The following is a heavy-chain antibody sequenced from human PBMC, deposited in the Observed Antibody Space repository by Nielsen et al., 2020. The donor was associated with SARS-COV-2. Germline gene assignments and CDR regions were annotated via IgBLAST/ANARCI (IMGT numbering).Heavy chain of an antibody. D-gene: IGHD2-2*01. V-gene: IGHV3-73*01. CDR2: IRSRANSYAT. J-gene: IGHJ4*02. CDR1: GFTFSGSA. Sequence: GESLKISCAASGFTFSGSAMHRVRQASGKGLEWVGRIRSRANSYATAYAASVKGRFTISRDDSKNTAYLQMNSLRTEDTAVYYCTGRDCSSTSCLDYWGQGTLVTVSS. CDR3: TGRDCSSTSCLDY.